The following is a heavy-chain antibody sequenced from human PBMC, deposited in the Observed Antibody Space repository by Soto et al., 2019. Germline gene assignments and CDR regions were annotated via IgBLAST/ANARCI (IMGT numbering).Heavy chain of an antibody. J-gene: IGHJ6*03. CDR2: ISSSSSAI. CDR3: ARGHPWEANIAYGYMDV. V-gene: IGHV3-48*01. D-gene: IGHD5-12*01. Sequence: GGSLRLSCAASGFTFSSYSMNWVRQAPGKGLEWVSYISSSSSAIYYADSVKGRFTISRDNAKNSLYLQMNSLRAEDTAVYYCARGHPWEANIAYGYMDVWGKGTTVTVSS. CDR1: GFTFSSYS.